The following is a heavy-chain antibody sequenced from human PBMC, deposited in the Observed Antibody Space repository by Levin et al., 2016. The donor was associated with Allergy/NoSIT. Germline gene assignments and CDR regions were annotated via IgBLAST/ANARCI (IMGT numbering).Heavy chain of an antibody. Sequence: QPPGKGLEWVSVIFRGGSTYYADSVKGRFTISRADSSNTLFLQMNGLRAEDTAVYYCAREMDFWSGYSATGAFDIWGQGTMVTVSS. D-gene: IGHD3-3*01. CDR2: IFRGGST. CDR3: AREMDFWSGYSATGAFDI. V-gene: IGHV3-66*01. J-gene: IGHJ3*02.